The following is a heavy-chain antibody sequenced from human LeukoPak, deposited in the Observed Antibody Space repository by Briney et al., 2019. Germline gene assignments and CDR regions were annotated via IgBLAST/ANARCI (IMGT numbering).Heavy chain of an antibody. CDR3: VKSWCRGILVCPDY. V-gene: IGHV5-51*01. Sequence: GESLKISCETSGYSFSYSWIGWVRQVPGKGLEWMGIIYPDDSDTKKAPSFQGQVTITADRSINTVYLQWNSLRASDSAIYYCVKSWCRGILVCPDYWGQGTMVTVSS. J-gene: IGHJ4*02. D-gene: IGHD4/OR15-4a*01. CDR2: IYPDDSDT. CDR1: GYSFSYSW.